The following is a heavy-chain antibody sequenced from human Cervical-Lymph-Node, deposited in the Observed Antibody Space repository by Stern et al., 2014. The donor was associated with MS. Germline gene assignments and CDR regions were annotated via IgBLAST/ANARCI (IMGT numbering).Heavy chain of an antibody. CDR1: GFIFSNNW. D-gene: IGHD1-26*01. J-gene: IGHJ4*02. V-gene: IGHV3-74*02. CDR2: INPDGSTT. Sequence: VQLVESGGGLVQPGGSLRLSCAASGFIFSNNWMYWVRQAPGQGLVWVSRINPDGSTTNYADSVKGRFTISRDNAKNTVYLQMNSLRAEDTAVYYCTRVAVGARWGQGTLVTVSS. CDR3: TRVAVGAR.